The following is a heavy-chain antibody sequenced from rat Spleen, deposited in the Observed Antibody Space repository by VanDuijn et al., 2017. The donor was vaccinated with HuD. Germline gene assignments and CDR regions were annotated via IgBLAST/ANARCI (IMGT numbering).Heavy chain of an antibody. Sequence: EVQLQESGPGLVKPSQSLSLTCSVTGHSITSNYWGWIRKFPGNKMEWIGHITYSGSTSYNPSLKSRISITRDTSQNQFFLQLNSVTTEDTATYYCAFSNWFACWGQGTLVTVSS. J-gene: IGHJ3*01. CDR1: GHSITSNY. CDR2: ITYSGST. D-gene: IGHD1-3*01. V-gene: IGHV3-1*01. CDR3: AFSNWFAC.